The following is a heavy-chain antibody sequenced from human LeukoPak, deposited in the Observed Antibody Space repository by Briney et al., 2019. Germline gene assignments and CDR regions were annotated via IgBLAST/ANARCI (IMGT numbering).Heavy chain of an antibody. J-gene: IGHJ4*02. D-gene: IGHD3-3*01. CDR2: IRYDGSNK. Sequence: GGSLRLPCAASGFTFSSYGMHWVRQAPGKGLEWVAFIRYDGSNKYYADSVKGRFTISRDNSKNTLYLQMNSLRAEDTAVYYCAKTLTIFGVAASTPFDYWGQGTLVTVSS. CDR1: GFTFSSYG. CDR3: AKTLTIFGVAASTPFDY. V-gene: IGHV3-30*02.